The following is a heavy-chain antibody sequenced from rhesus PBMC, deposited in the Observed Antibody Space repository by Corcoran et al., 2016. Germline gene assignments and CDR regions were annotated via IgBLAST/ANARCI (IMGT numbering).Heavy chain of an antibody. CDR1: GYSISSGYG. Sequence: QVQLQESGPGLVKPSETLSLTCAVSGYSISSGYGWSWVRQTPGKGLEWIGYIGGSRGSNNYNPALNRRVTIAKDTSKNQFSRKLSSVTAADTAVYDCAREGGSWQSFDYWGQGVLVTVSS. J-gene: IGHJ4*01. V-gene: IGHV4-127*01. D-gene: IGHD6-25*01. CDR2: IGGSRGSN. CDR3: AREGGSWQSFDY.